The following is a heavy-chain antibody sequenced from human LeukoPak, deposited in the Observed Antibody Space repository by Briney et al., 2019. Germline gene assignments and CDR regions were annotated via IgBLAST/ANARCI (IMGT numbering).Heavy chain of an antibody. CDR2: INPNSGGT. CDR3: ARDATYSSSWYTNWFDP. V-gene: IGHV1-2*06. J-gene: IGHJ5*02. CDR1: GYTFTGYY. Sequence: ASVKVSCKASGYTFTGYYMHWVRQAPGQGLEWMGRINPNSGGTNYAQTFQGRVTMTRDTSISTAYMELSRLRSDDTAVYYCARDATYSSSWYTNWFDPWGQGTLVTVSS. D-gene: IGHD6-13*01.